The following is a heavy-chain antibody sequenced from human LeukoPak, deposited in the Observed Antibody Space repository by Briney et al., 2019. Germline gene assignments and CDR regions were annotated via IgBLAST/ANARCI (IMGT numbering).Heavy chain of an antibody. CDR1: GGTFSSYA. V-gene: IGHV1-69*13. CDR3: ARRGGSSSGNYYYYYMDV. CDR2: IIPIFGTA. D-gene: IGHD6-6*01. J-gene: IGHJ6*03. Sequence: SVKVSCKASGGTFSSYAISWARQAPGQGLEWMGGIIPIFGTANYAQKFQGRVTITADESTSTAYMELSSLRSEDTAVYYCARRGGSSSGNYYYYYMDVWGKGTKVTVSS.